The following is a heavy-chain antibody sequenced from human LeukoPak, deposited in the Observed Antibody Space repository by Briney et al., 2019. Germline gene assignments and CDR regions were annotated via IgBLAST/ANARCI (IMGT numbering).Heavy chain of an antibody. CDR2: IYYSGST. Sequence: GSLRLSCAASGFTFSNYWMSWVRRAPGKGLEWIGYIYYSGSTNYNPSLKSRVTISVDTSKNQFSLKLSSVTAADTAVYYCARVGSSSSFDYWGQGTLVTVSS. CDR3: ARVGSSSSFDY. V-gene: IGHV4-59*01. D-gene: IGHD6-6*01. CDR1: GFTFSNYW. J-gene: IGHJ4*02.